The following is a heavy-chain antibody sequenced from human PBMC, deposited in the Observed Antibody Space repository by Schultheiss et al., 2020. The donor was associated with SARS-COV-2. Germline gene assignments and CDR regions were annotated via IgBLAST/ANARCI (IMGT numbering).Heavy chain of an antibody. V-gene: IGHV4-59*08. Sequence: SETLSLTCTVSGGSISSYYWSWIRQPPGKGLEWIGYIYYSGSTNYNPSLKSRVTISVDTSKNQFSLKLSSVTAADTAVYYCARGQWLAWYFDLWGRGTLVTVSS. J-gene: IGHJ2*01. CDR2: IYYSGST. CDR3: ARGQWLAWYFDL. D-gene: IGHD6-19*01. CDR1: GGSISSYY.